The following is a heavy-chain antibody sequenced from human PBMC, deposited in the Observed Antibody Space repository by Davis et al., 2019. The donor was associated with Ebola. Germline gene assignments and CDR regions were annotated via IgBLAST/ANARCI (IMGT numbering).Heavy chain of an antibody. CDR3: ARNNYYSNPTWTDY. CDR2: IGAGGRIT. D-gene: IGHD4-11*01. Sequence: PGGSLRLSCAASGFSFTSYAMSWVRRAPGKGLEWFSVIGAGGRITYYTDSVKGRFTISRDNSKNTVYLQMNSLRVEDTAIYYCARNNYYSNPTWTDYWGQGTLVTGSS. J-gene: IGHJ4*02. CDR1: GFSFTSYA. V-gene: IGHV3-23*01.